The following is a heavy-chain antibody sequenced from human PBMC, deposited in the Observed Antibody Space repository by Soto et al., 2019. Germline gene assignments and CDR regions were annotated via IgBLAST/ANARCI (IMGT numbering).Heavy chain of an antibody. CDR1: GGSFSGYY. V-gene: IGHV4-34*01. CDR2: INHSGST. J-gene: IGHJ6*02. CDR3: ARGREYSSSPRGFFEMDV. Sequence: PSETLSLTXAVYGGSFSGYYWSWIRQPPGKGLEWIGEINHSGSTNYNPSLKSRVTISVDTSKNQFSLKLSSVTAADTAVYYCARGREYSSSPRGFFEMDVWGQGTTVTVSS. D-gene: IGHD6-6*01.